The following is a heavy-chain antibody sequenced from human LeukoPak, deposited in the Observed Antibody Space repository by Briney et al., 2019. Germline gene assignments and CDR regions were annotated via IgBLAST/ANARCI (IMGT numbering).Heavy chain of an antibody. CDR3: ARVRIAVAGKYYFDY. V-gene: IGHV1-18*01. Sequence: ASVKVSCKASGYTFTSYGITWVRQAPGQGLEWMGWISAYNGHTNYAQKLQGRVTMTTDTSTSTAYMELRSLRSDDTAVYYCARVRIAVAGKYYFDYWGQGTLVTVSS. J-gene: IGHJ4*02. CDR2: ISAYNGHT. D-gene: IGHD6-19*01. CDR1: GYTFTSYG.